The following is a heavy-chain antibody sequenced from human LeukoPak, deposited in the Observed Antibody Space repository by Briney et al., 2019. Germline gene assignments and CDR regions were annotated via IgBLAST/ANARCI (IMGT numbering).Heavy chain of an antibody. V-gene: IGHV4-59*01. Sequence: SETLSLICTVSGGSISSYYWSWIRQPPGRGLERIGYIYYSGTTNYNPSLKSRVTISVDTSKNQFSLKLSSVTAVDTAVYYCARYVGEKTAFDIWGQGTMVTVSS. CDR1: GGSISSYY. D-gene: IGHD3-10*01. J-gene: IGHJ3*02. CDR3: ARYVGEKTAFDI. CDR2: IYYSGTT.